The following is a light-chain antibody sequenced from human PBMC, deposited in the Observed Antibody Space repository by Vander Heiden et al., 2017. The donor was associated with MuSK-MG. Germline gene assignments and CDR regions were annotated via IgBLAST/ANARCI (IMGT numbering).Light chain of an antibody. CDR1: QTVTTY. CDR3: LQNYYRLT. CDR2: DAS. J-gene: IGKJ4*01. V-gene: IGKV3-11*01. Sequence: EIVLPQSPATLSLSPGERATLSSRASQTVTTYLAWYQQTPGQAPRLLYYDASNRATGIPARFSASGSGTDFTLTISSLEPEDVAIYYCLQNYYRLTFGGGTKVEIK.